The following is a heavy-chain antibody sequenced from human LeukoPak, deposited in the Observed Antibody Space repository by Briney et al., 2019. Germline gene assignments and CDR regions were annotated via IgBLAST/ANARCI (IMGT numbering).Heavy chain of an antibody. J-gene: IGHJ6*03. CDR2: IIPIFGTA. V-gene: IGHV1-69*13. CDR3: ARAMSFWSGSYYYYMDV. Sequence: SVKVSCKASGGTFSSYAISWVREAPGQGLEWMGGIIPIFGTANYAQKFQGRVTITADESTSTAYMELSSLRSEDTAVYYCARAMSFWSGSYYYYMDVWGKGTTVTVSS. D-gene: IGHD3-3*01. CDR1: GGTFSSYA.